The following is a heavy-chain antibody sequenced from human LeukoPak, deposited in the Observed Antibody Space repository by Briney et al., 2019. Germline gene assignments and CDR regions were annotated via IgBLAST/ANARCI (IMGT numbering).Heavy chain of an antibody. J-gene: IGHJ4*02. Sequence: SGTLSLTRAVSGGSISSSNWWSWVRQPPGKGLEWIGEIYHSGSTNYNPSLKSRVTISVDKSKNQFSLKLSSVTAADTAVYYCTTDLVVVVRGPRDYWGQGTLVTVPS. D-gene: IGHD2-15*01. CDR3: TTDLVVVVRGPRDY. V-gene: IGHV4-4*02. CDR2: IYHSGST. CDR1: GGSISSSNW.